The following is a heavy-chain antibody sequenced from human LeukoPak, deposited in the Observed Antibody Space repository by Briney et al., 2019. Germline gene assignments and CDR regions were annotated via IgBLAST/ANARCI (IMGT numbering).Heavy chain of an antibody. CDR3: ARGDTGIVTPRANFDY. V-gene: IGHV5-51*01. J-gene: IGHJ4*02. CDR1: GYTFSNYW. CDR2: IYPGDSDT. D-gene: IGHD4-23*01. Sequence: GESLKISCKGSGYTFSNYWIGWVRQMPGEGLEWMGIIYPGDSDTRYSPSFQGQVIISADRSISTAYLQWSSLRASDTAMYYCARGDTGIVTPRANFDYWGQGTLVTVSS.